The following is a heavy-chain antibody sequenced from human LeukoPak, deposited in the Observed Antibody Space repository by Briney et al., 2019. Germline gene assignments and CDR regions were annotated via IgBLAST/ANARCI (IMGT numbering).Heavy chain of an antibody. CDR2: IYYSGST. Sequence: SETLSLTCTVSGGSISSSSYYWGWIRQPPGKGLEWIGSIYYSGSTYYNPSLKSRVTISVGTSKNQFSLKLSSVTAADTAVYYCASGLGYCSSTSCYTDAFDIWGQGTMVTVSS. CDR3: ASGLGYCSSTSCYTDAFDI. CDR1: GGSISSSSYY. D-gene: IGHD2-2*02. J-gene: IGHJ3*02. V-gene: IGHV4-39*01.